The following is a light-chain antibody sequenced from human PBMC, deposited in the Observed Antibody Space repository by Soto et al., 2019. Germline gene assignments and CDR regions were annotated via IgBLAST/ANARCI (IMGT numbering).Light chain of an antibody. CDR3: CSPAGSASYV. J-gene: IGLJ1*01. CDR1: SNDVGNYNL. Sequence: QSVLTQPASVSGSPGQSITISCTGTSNDVGNYNLISWYQQHPGKAPKLIIYEVTKQPSGISDRFSAYKSSNTASLTVSGLQAEDEADYYFCSPAGSASYVFGSGTKVTVL. CDR2: EVT. V-gene: IGLV2-23*02.